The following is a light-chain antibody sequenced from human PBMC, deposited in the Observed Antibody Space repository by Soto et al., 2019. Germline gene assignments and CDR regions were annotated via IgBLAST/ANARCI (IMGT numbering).Light chain of an antibody. Sequence: DIQLTQSPSTLSASVGDRVTITCRATQYVGSWLAWYQQKPGKAPKLLIYKASNLQSGVPSRFSGSGSATEFTLTISSRQPDDSATYSCQRYNGTFGQGTRLEIK. J-gene: IGKJ5*01. CDR3: QRYNGT. V-gene: IGKV1-5*03. CDR1: QYVGSW. CDR2: KAS.